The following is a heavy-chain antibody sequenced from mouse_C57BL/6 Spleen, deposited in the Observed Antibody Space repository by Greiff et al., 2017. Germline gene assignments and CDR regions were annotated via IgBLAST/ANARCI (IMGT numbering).Heavy chain of an antibody. J-gene: IGHJ4*01. D-gene: IGHD1-1*01. CDR2: IDPSDSET. CDR3: ARSTDNPYAMDY. CDR1: GYTFTSYW. V-gene: IGHV1-52*01. Sequence: VQLQQSGAELVRPGSSVKLSCKASGYTFTSYWMHWVKQRPIQGLEWIGNIDPSDSETHYNQKFKDKATLTVDKSSSTAYMQLSSLTSEDSAVYYCARSTDNPYAMDYWGQGTSVTVSS.